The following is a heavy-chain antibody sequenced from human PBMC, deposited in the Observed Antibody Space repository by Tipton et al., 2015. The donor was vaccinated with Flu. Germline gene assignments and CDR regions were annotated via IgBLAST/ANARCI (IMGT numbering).Heavy chain of an antibody. Sequence: TLSLTCSVSGDSIGSRYYWGWIRQPPGKGLEWIGNIHRSGNTYYNPPLKSRLTITVDTTKNWSSLKLSSVTAADAAVYYCARHTGDSVRGVIDYWGQGTLVVVSS. V-gene: IGHV4-38-2*01. J-gene: IGHJ4*02. D-gene: IGHD3-10*02. CDR1: GDSIGSRYY. CDR2: IHRSGNT. CDR3: ARHTGDSVRGVIDY.